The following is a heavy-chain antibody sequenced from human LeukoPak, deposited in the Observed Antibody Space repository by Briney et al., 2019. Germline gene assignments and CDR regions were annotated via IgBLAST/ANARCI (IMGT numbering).Heavy chain of an antibody. CDR3: TRDLGQWLPQGIFFDY. CDR2: ISAYSIYNGNT. CDR1: GYTFTSYG. D-gene: IGHD5-12*01. V-gene: IGHV1-18*01. J-gene: IGHJ4*02. Sequence: GASVKVSCKASGYTFTSYGISWVRQAPGQGPEWMGWISAYSIYNGNTNYAQKFQGRVTMTTDTSASTAYMELRSLRSDDTAVYYCTRDLGQWLPQGIFFDYWGQGTLVTVSS.